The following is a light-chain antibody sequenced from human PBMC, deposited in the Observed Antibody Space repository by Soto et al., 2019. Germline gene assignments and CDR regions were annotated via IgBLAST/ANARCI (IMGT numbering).Light chain of an antibody. V-gene: IGLV2-23*01. CDR1: SSDVGSYNL. CDR2: EGS. J-gene: IGLJ2*01. Sequence: QSVLTQPASVSGSPGQSITISCTGTSSDVGSYNLVSWYQQYPGKAPKLMIYEGSKRPSGVSNRFSGSKSGNTASLTISGLQAEDEADYYCCSYAGSSPVFGGGTQLTVL. CDR3: CSYAGSSPV.